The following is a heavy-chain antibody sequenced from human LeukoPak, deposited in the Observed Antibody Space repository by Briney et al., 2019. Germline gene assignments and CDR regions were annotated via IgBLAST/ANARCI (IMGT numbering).Heavy chain of an antibody. J-gene: IGHJ4*02. CDR2: IYPSDSDI. Sequence: GESLKISCKASGYSFTNYWIGWVRQMPGKGLEWMGVIYPSDSDIRYSPSFQGQVTISADKSINTAYLQWSSLKASDTAIYYCARAGTSNYRFFDSWGQGTLVTVSS. CDR3: ARAGTSNYRFFDS. V-gene: IGHV5-51*01. D-gene: IGHD4-11*01. CDR1: GYSFTNYW.